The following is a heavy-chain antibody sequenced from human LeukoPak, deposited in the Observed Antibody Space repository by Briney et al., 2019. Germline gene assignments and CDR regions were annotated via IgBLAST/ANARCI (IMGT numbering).Heavy chain of an antibody. D-gene: IGHD3-3*01. CDR2: IYSGGSK. V-gene: IGHV3-53*01. CDR1: GFTVSSNY. CDR3: ARNYDFWSGYYRSGAFDI. J-gene: IGHJ3*02. Sequence: GGSLRLSCAASGFTVSSNYMSWVRQAPGKGLEWVSVIYSGGSKYYADSVKGRFTISRDNSKNTLYLQMNSLRAEDTAVYYCARNYDFWSGYYRSGAFDIWGQGTMVTVSS.